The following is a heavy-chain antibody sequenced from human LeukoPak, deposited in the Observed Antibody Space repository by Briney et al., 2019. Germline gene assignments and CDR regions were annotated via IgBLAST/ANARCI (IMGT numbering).Heavy chain of an antibody. CDR1: GGSISVNTYY. Sequence: TSETLSLTCTASGGSISVNTYYCAWIRQPPGRGLEWIGSVYYSGRTDYNPSLKSRVTISVDTSKNQLSLSLNSVTAADTAVYYCARHGPVVTATDAFDLWGQGTMVTVSS. D-gene: IGHD2-21*02. CDR2: VYYSGRT. CDR3: ARHGPVVTATDAFDL. V-gene: IGHV4-39*01. J-gene: IGHJ3*01.